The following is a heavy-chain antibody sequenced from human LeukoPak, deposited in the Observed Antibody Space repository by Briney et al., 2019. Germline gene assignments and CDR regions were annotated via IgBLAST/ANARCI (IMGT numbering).Heavy chain of an antibody. D-gene: IGHD2-2*01. J-gene: IGHJ4*02. CDR2: IKQDGSEK. Sequence: GGSLRLSCAASGFTFTTYWMSWVRQAPGKGLKGVANIKQDGSEKYYVDSVKGRFTISRDNAKKSLYLQMNSLRAEDTAVYYCARETPDIVVIPAVTTYYFDYWGQGTLVTVSS. CDR1: GFTFTTYW. CDR3: ARETPDIVVIPAVTTYYFDY. V-gene: IGHV3-7*01.